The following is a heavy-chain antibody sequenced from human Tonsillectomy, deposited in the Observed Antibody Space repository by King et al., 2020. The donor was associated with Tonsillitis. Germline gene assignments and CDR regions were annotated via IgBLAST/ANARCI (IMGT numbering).Heavy chain of an antibody. CDR1: GYSLTSYG. D-gene: IGHD2-8*01. Sequence: QLVQSGAEVKEPGASVKVSCKASGYSLTSYGITWVRQAPGQGLEWMGWISGYGDDTNYAQNFKGRVTMTTDTSTSTAYMELMSLRSDDTAVYYCARQIRAPNGGIYGCFDLWGQGTLVSVSS. CDR3: ARQIRAPNGGIYGCFDL. V-gene: IGHV1-18*04. J-gene: IGHJ3*01. CDR2: ISGYGDDT.